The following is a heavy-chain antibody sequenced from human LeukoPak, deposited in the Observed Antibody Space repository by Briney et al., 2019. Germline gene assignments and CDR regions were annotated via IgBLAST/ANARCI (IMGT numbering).Heavy chain of an antibody. J-gene: IGHJ4*02. CDR2: INTNTGNP. V-gene: IGHV7-4-1*02. CDR3: AKDRASSGFHLTSFDC. CDR1: GYAFIDYA. D-gene: IGHD3-22*01. Sequence: GASVKVSCKASGYAFIDYAINWVRQAPGQGLEWMGWINTNTGNPTYAQGFTGRFVFSLDTSVSTTYLQISSLKAEDTAVYYCAKDRASSGFHLTSFDCWGQGTLVTVSS.